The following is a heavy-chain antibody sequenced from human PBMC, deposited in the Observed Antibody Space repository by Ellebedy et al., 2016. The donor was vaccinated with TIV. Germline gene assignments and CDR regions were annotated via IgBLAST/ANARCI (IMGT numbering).Heavy chain of an antibody. CDR1: GFTFSSYS. CDR2: ITGSGSTI. Sequence: GESLKISCAASGFTFSSYSMNWVRQAPGKGPEGVSYITGSGSTIYYADSVKGRFTVSSDNAENSLYLQMDSLRAEDTAVYYCARTEKGTFYFDYWGQGTLVTVSS. J-gene: IGHJ4*02. D-gene: IGHD2/OR15-2a*01. CDR3: ARTEKGTFYFDY. V-gene: IGHV3-48*04.